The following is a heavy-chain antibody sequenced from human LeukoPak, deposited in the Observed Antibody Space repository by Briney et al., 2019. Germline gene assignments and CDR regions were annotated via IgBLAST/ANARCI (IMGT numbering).Heavy chain of an antibody. Sequence: GGSLRLSCVASGYIFNNYALSWVRQAPGKGLEWVSAISGSGSTYYADSVKGRFTISRDNSKNTGYLQMNSLRAEDTAVYYCVKGGQDCSPTTCYYDWGQGTLVTVSS. V-gene: IGHV3-23*01. CDR1: GYIFNNYA. CDR2: ISGSGST. CDR3: VKGGQDCSPTTCYYD. J-gene: IGHJ4*02. D-gene: IGHD2-2*01.